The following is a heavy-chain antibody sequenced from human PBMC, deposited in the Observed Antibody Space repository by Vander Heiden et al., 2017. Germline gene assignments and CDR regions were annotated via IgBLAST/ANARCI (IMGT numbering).Heavy chain of an antibody. CDR2: ILPIYDTI. J-gene: IGHJ6*02. V-gene: IGHV1-69*01. Sequence: QVQLVQSGAEARKPGSSVRVSCKVSGGSLHVFGLGWVRQAPGQGPEWMGGILPIYDTIDYTQKFQGRLTITADESTGTVYMDLRSLRPEDTATYYCASAKRGSNRSGSFFFAMDVWGQGTTVTVTS. CDR1: GGSLHVFG. D-gene: IGHD6-13*01. CDR3: ASAKRGSNRSGSFFFAMDV.